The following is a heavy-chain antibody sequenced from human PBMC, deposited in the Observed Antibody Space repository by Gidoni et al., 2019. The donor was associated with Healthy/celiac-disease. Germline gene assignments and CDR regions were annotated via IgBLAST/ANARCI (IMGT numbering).Heavy chain of an antibody. D-gene: IGHD3-9*01. Sequence: EVQLVESGVGLVQPGRSLRLSCTASGFTFGDYAMSWVRQAPGKGLEWVGCIRSKAYGGTTEYAASVKGRFTISRDDSKSIAYLQMNSLKTEDTAVYYCTRGDVLRYFDWLLPFDYWGQGTLVTVSS. J-gene: IGHJ4*02. CDR1: GFTFGDYA. CDR3: TRGDVLRYFDWLLPFDY. V-gene: IGHV3-49*04. CDR2: IRSKAYGGTT.